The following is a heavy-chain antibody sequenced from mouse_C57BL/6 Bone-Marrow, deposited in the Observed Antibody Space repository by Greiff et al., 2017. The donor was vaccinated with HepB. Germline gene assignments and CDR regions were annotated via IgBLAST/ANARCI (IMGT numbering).Heavy chain of an antibody. Sequence: VQLQQSGAELVRPGASVKLSCTASGFNIKDDYMHWVKQRPEQGLEWIGWIDPENGDTEYASKFQGEATITADTSSNTAYLQLSSLTSEDTAVYYCTLYYYGSSYWGQGTTLTVSS. V-gene: IGHV14-4*01. CDR1: GFNIKDDY. CDR2: IDPENGDT. CDR3: TLYYYGSSY. J-gene: IGHJ2*01. D-gene: IGHD1-1*01.